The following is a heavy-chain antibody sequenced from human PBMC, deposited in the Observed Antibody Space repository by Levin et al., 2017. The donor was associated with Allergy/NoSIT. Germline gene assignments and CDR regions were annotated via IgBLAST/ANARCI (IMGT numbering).Heavy chain of an antibody. D-gene: IGHD5-24*01. CDR3: ARDDIRPVEMATLLHYYGMDV. CDR1: GFTLSSYT. V-gene: IGHV3-21*01. J-gene: IGHJ6*02. Sequence: GGSLRLSCAASGFTLSSYTMNWVRQAPGKGLEWVSSISSSNSYIHYADSVKGRFTISRDNAKDSLYLQMNSLRAEDTAVYYCARDDIRPVEMATLLHYYGMDVWGQGTTVTVSS. CDR2: ISSSNSYI.